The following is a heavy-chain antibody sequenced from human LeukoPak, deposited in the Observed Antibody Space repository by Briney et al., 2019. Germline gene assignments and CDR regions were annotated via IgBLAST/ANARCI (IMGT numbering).Heavy chain of an antibody. CDR3: ARSSRGVIGLLDY. J-gene: IGHJ4*02. Sequence: ASVKVSCKTSGYTFSDYTINWVRQAPGQGLEWMGWINTNTGGPAYARDFRGGFVLSGDTSVNTAHLEISCLKTEDTAVYYCARSSRGVIGLLDYWGQGALVAVSS. V-gene: IGHV7-4-1*01. CDR2: INTNTGGP. CDR1: GYTFSDYT. D-gene: IGHD3-10*01.